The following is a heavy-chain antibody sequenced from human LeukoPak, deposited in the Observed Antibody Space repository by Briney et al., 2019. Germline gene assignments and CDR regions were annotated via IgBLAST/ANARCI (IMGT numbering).Heavy chain of an antibody. CDR1: GGSICSGIYY. V-gene: IGHV4-61*02. CDR2: IYTRGST. Sequence: SETLSLTFTVPGGSICSGIYYWSWIRQPSGKGLEWTGRIYTRGSTNYNPSLRSRVTISVATSKNQFSLKLSSVTAADTAVYYCARVRIAALDWYFDLWGRGTLVTVS. CDR3: ARVRIAALDWYFDL. J-gene: IGHJ2*01. D-gene: IGHD6-6*01.